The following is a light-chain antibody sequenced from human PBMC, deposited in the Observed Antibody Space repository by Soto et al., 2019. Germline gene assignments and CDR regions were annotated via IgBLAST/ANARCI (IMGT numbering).Light chain of an antibody. Sequence: QSALTQPPSASGSPGQSVTISCTGTSSDIGGYNYVSWYQQYPGKAPKLMIYEVSKRPSGVPDRFSGSKSGNTASLTVSGLQAEDEADYYCRSYAGSNNFVVFGGGTKVTVL. CDR2: EVS. CDR3: RSYAGSNNFVV. J-gene: IGLJ3*02. V-gene: IGLV2-8*01. CDR1: SSDIGGYNY.